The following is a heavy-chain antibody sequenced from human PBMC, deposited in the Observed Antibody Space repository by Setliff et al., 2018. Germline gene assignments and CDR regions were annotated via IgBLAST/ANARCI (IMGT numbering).Heavy chain of an antibody. J-gene: IGHJ4*02. CDR1: GGSVTTSRYY. CDR3: ARESDDFWSGYYFDS. V-gene: IGHV4-61*02. Sequence: SETLSLTCSVSGGSVTTSRYYWSWIRQPAGKGLEWIGRIYTSGSTNYNPSLKSRVTISVDTSKNQFSLKLSSVTAADTAVYYCARESDDFWSGYYFDSWGQGTLVTVSS. D-gene: IGHD3-3*01. CDR2: IYTSGST.